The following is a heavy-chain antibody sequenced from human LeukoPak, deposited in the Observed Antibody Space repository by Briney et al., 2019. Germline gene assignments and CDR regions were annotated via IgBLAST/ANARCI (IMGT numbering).Heavy chain of an antibody. CDR1: GGSISGFY. CDR2: MHSSGNT. Sequence: SETLSLTCTVSGGSISGFYWGWIRQPPGKGLEWIGHMHSSGNTNYNPSLKSRITMSVDTSKNQFSLKLSSVTAADTAIYWCAGVLRVEMVVNYWGQGTLVTVSS. J-gene: IGHJ4*02. V-gene: IGHV4-59*01. CDR3: AGVLRVEMVVNY. D-gene: IGHD3-22*01.